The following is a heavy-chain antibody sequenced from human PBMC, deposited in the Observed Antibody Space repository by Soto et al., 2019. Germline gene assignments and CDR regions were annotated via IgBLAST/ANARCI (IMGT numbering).Heavy chain of an antibody. Sequence: SQTLSLTCDLSGDSVSSNSHSWNWIRQSPSRGLEWLGRTYYRSTWDNDYAVSVKSRITISADTSKNQFSLQLNSVNPEDTAVYCCARAICSRPSCYRYYEGMDVRGQGTTVTVSS. J-gene: IGHJ6*02. CDR2: TYYRSTWDN. V-gene: IGHV6-1*01. CDR3: ARAICSRPSCYRYYEGMDV. D-gene: IGHD2-2*01. CDR1: GDSVSSNSHS.